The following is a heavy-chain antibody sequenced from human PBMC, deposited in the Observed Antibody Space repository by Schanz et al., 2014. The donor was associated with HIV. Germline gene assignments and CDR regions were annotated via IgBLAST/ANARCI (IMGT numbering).Heavy chain of an antibody. CDR2: IIPFFGTA. CDR3: AASMYNGSYGTHYYFDL. J-gene: IGHJ2*01. Sequence: QVLLVQSGPEVKKPGSSVKVSCTASGGTFSNFAISWVRQAPGQGLEWMGGIIPFFGTANYAQTLQGRLTITADESTGPAYMDLTSLRYEDTALYYCAASMYNGSYGTHYYFDLWGRGTLVTVSS. D-gene: IGHD1-26*01. CDR1: GGTFSNFA. V-gene: IGHV1-69*01.